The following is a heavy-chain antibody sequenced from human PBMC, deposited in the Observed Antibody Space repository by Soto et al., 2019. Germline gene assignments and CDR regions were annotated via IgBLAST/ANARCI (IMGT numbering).Heavy chain of an antibody. CDR1: GFTFSSYG. Sequence: GGSLRLSCAASGFTFSSYGMHWVRQAPGKGLEWVAVISYDGSNKYYADSVKGRFTISRDNSKNTLYLQMNSLRAEDTAGYYCAKDIPIQLWPQDYYYGMDVWGQGTTVTVSS. CDR3: AKDIPIQLWPQDYYYGMDV. V-gene: IGHV3-30*18. CDR2: ISYDGSNK. J-gene: IGHJ6*02. D-gene: IGHD5-18*01.